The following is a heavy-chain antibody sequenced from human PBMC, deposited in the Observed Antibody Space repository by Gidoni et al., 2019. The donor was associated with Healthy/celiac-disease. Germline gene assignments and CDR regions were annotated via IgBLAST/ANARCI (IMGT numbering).Heavy chain of an antibody. CDR3: ARGRKQLWPLDY. J-gene: IGHJ4*02. CDR2: INHSGST. V-gene: IGHV4-34*01. D-gene: IGHD5-18*01. Sequence: QVQLQQWGAGLLKPSETLSLTCAVYGGSFSGYYWSWIRQPPGKGLEWIGEINHSGSTNYNPSLKSRVTISVDTSKNQFSLKLSSVTAADTAVYYCARGRKQLWPLDYWGQGTLVTVSS. CDR1: GGSFSGYY.